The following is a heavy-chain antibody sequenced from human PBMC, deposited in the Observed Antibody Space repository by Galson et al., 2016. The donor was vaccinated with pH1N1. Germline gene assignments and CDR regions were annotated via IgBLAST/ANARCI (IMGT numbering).Heavy chain of an antibody. J-gene: IGHJ4*02. CDR1: GGSISSGDYY. CDR2: LYKTGTT. CDR3: ARMARIRGPDSEYYFDY. Sequence: TLSLTCTVSGGSISSGDYYWSWIRQPAGKGLEWIGRLYKTGTTNYNPSLKSRVTISADTSKNQFSLKLTSVTAADRAVYYCARMARIRGPDSEYYFDYWGQGILVTVSS. V-gene: IGHV4-61*02. D-gene: IGHD1-14*01.